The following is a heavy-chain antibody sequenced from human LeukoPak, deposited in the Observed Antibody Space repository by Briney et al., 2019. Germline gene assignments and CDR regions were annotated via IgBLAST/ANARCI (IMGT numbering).Heavy chain of an antibody. D-gene: IGHD3-3*01. CDR2: ISGRGGST. J-gene: IGHJ4*02. V-gene: IGHV3-23*01. CDR3: AKSIFGVVIGDTI. Sequence: GGSLRLSCAASGFTFSSYAMSWVRQAPGKGLEWVSAISGRGGSTYYADSVKGRFTISRDNSKNTLYLQMNSLRAEDTAVYYCAKSIFGVVIGDTIWGQGTLVTVSS. CDR1: GFTFSSYA.